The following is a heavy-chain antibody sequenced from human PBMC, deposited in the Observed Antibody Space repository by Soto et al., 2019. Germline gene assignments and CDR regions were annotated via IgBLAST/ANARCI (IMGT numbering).Heavy chain of an antibody. CDR2: IYYSGST. CDR3: ASGITIFGVVPDV. Sequence: SETLSLTCPVSGDSISSYYWSWIRQPPGKGLECIGYIYYSGSTNYNPSLKSRVTISVDTSKNQFSLKLSSVTAADTAVYYCASGITIFGVVPDVWGKGTTVTVSS. V-gene: IGHV4-59*08. J-gene: IGHJ6*04. D-gene: IGHD3-3*01. CDR1: GDSISSYY.